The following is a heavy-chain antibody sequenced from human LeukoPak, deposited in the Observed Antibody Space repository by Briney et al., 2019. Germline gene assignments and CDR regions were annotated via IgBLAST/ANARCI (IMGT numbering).Heavy chain of an antibody. J-gene: IGHJ4*02. CDR3: AKGHVPLFDY. CDR1: GFTFSSYG. CDR2: ISYDGSNK. Sequence: PGGSLRLSCAASGFTFSSYGMHWVRQAPGKGLEWVAVISYDGSNKYYADSVKGRFTISRDNSKNTLYLQMNSLGAEDTAVYYCAKGHVPLFDYWGQGTLVTVSS. D-gene: IGHD2-2*01. V-gene: IGHV3-30*18.